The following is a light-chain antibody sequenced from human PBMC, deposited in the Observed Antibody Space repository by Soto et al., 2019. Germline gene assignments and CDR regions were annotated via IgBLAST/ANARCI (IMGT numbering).Light chain of an antibody. CDR2: DVS. V-gene: IGLV2-14*01. J-gene: IGLJ1*01. CDR1: SSDVGGYNY. Sequence: QSALTRPASVSGSPGQSITISCTGTSSDVGGYNYVSWYQQHPGKAPKLMIYDVSNRPSGVSNRFSGSKSGNTASLTISGLLAEDEADYYCSSYTSSSTLYVFGTGTQLTVL. CDR3: SSYTSSSTLYV.